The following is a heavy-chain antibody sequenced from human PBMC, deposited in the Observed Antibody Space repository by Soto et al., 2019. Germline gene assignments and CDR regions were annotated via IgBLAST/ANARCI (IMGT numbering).Heavy chain of an antibody. CDR2: ISGSGGST. D-gene: IGHD2-8*02. Sequence: EVQLLESGGGLVQPGGSLRLSCAASGFTFSSYAMSWVRQAPGKGLEWVSAISGSGGSTYYADYVKGRFTISRDNSKNTLYLQMNSLRAEDTAVYYCAKDTGVTWLEYYFDYWGQGTLVTVSS. J-gene: IGHJ4*02. CDR1: GFTFSSYA. V-gene: IGHV3-23*01. CDR3: AKDTGVTWLEYYFDY.